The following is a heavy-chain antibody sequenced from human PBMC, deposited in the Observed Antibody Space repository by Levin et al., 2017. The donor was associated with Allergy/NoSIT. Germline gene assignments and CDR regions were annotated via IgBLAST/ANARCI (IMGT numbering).Heavy chain of an antibody. CDR1: GGSINNYY. Sequence: GSLRLSCTVSGGSINNYYWSWIRQPPGRGLEWIGYIYYTGSTDYNPSLQSRVTISLDTSTNQFSLKLRSVTAADTAVDYCARHGPSGSGWYHYWSQGTLVTVSS. CDR2: IYYTGST. D-gene: IGHD6-19*01. CDR3: ARHGPSGSGWYHY. V-gene: IGHV4-59*08. J-gene: IGHJ4*02.